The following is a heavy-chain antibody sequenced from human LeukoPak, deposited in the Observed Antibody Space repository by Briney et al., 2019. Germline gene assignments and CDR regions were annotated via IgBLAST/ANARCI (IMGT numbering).Heavy chain of an antibody. CDR2: INSSESTI. J-gene: IGHJ6*03. V-gene: IGHV3-48*03. CDR3: ARGRGSGTYYTRGYYMDV. CDR1: GFTFSSYE. Sequence: PGGSLRLSCAASGFTFSSYEMNWVRQGPGKGLEWVSHINSSESTIYYADSVKGRFTISRDNAKNSLYLHMNSLRAEDTAVYYCARGRGSGTYYTRGYYMDVWGKGTTVTISS. D-gene: IGHD3-10*01.